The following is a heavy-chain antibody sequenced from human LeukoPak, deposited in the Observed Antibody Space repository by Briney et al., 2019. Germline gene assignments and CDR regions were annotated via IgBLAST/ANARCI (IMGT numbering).Heavy chain of an antibody. D-gene: IGHD3-10*01. V-gene: IGHV3-48*03. J-gene: IGHJ4*02. CDR2: VNSRGSTM. CDR3: ARTEVWFGELLPYYFDY. CDR1: GFTFGSFE. Sequence: GGSLRLSCAASGFTFGSFEMNWVRQAPGKGLEWLSYVNSRGSTMYYADSVKGRFTISRDNAKNSLYLQMNSLRAEDTAVYYCARTEVWFGELLPYYFDYWGQGTLVTVSS.